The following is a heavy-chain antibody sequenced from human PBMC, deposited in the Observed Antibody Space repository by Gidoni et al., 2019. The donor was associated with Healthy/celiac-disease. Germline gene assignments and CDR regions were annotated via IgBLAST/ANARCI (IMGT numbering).Heavy chain of an antibody. J-gene: IGHJ4*02. V-gene: IGHV3-7*03. D-gene: IGHD6-6*01. CDR3: ASLGDEYSSSGLDY. CDR2: IKQDGSEK. CDR1: GFTFSRYW. Sequence: EVQLVESGGGLVQPGGSLRLYCAASGFTFSRYWMSWVRQAPGKGLAWVANIKQDGSEKYYVDSVKGRFTISRDNAKNSLYLQMNSLRAEDTAVYYCASLGDEYSSSGLDYWGQGTLVTVSS.